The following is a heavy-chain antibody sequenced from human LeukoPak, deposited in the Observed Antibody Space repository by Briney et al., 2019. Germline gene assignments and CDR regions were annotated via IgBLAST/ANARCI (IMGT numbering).Heavy chain of an antibody. J-gene: IGHJ3*02. CDR1: GDSVSTSTVA. D-gene: IGHD3-10*01. CDR2: TYYRSKWSN. V-gene: IGHV6-1*01. Sequence: SQTLSLTCAISGDSVSTSTVAWNWIRQSPSRGLEWLGRTYYRSKWSNDYAVSVRSRITINPDTSKNQFSLHLNSVTPEDTAVYYCAREDFWGVDAFDIWGQGTVVTVST. CDR3: AREDFWGVDAFDI.